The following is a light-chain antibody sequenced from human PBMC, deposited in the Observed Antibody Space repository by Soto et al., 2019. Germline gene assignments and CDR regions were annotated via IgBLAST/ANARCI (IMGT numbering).Light chain of an antibody. CDR1: SSDVGGYHY. CDR2: EVS. Sequence: QSALTQPPSASGSPGQSVPISCTGTSSDVGGYHYVSWYQQHPGKAPKLMIYEVSKRPSGVPDRFSGSKSGNTASLTVSGLQAEDEADYYCSSYAGSNRKVFGGGTKVTVL. V-gene: IGLV2-8*01. J-gene: IGLJ2*01. CDR3: SSYAGSNRKV.